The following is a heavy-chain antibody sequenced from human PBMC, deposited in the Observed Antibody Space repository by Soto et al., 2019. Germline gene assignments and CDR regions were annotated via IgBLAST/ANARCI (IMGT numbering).Heavy chain of an antibody. CDR2: IIPIFGTA. CDR1: GGTFSSYA. J-gene: IGHJ2*01. Sequence: QVQLVQSGAEVKKPGSSVKVSCKASGGTFSSYAISWVRQAPGQGLEWMGGIIPIFGTANYAQKFQGRVTITADESTSTAYMYLSILRSEDTAVYYCASDFVVVPSAINPGNWCFDLWGLGTLVTVSS. D-gene: IGHD2-2*01. CDR3: ASDFVVVPSAINPGNWCFDL. V-gene: IGHV1-69*01.